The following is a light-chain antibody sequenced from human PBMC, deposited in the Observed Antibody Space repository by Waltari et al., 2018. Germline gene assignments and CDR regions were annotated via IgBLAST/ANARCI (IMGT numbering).Light chain of an antibody. J-gene: IGKJ1*01. CDR2: GAS. Sequence: EIVLTQSPGTLSLSPGERVTLSGRASHSVGRSLARYQQQPGQAPRLLIPGASSRATGIPDRFSGSGSGTDFSLTISRLAPDDLSVYYCQHYVRLPVTFGQGTKVEI. CDR3: QHYVRLPVT. V-gene: IGKV3-20*01. CDR1: HSVGRS.